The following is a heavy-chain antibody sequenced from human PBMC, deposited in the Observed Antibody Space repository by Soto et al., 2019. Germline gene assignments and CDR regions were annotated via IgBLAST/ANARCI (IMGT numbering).Heavy chain of an antibody. J-gene: IGHJ2*01. CDR1: GFTFSSYG. V-gene: IGHV3-33*01. CDR2: IWYDGSEK. Sequence: QVQLAESGGGVVQPGRSLRLSCAASGFTFSSYGMHWVRQAPGKGLEWVAVIWYDGSEKYYADSVKGRFTISRAYSKNTLYLQMNSVRAADTAVYYCARPSTITARVGWYFELWGRGTLVTVSS. CDR3: ARPSTITARVGWYFEL. D-gene: IGHD1-20*01.